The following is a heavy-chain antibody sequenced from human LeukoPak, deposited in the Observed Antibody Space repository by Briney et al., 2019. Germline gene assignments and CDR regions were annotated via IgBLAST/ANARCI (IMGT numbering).Heavy chain of an antibody. CDR2: ISYDGINK. D-gene: IGHD1-14*01. V-gene: IGHV3-30*18. Sequence: QPGGSLRLSCAVSGFTFSAYGMHWVRQAPGKGLESVAIISYDGINKYYPDSVKGRFTISRDNSKNTLYLQMNSLRAEDTAVYYCAKDTRDDHHSVYWGQGTLVTVSS. J-gene: IGHJ4*02. CDR1: GFTFSAYG. CDR3: AKDTRDDHHSVY.